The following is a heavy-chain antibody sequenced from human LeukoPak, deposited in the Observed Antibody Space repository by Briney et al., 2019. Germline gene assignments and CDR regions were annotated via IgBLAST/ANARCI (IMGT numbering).Heavy chain of an antibody. V-gene: IGHV4-59*01. D-gene: IGHD5-12*01. CDR3: ARSAEWLRNAFDI. Sequence: SETLSLSCSVSGASTSHFYWNWIRQPPGKGLEWIGYMHNSGSSKHSPSLQSRVTISIDTSKNLFSLQLTSVTAADTAIYYCARSAEWLRNAFDIWGQGTMVSVSS. J-gene: IGHJ3*02. CDR1: GASTSHFY. CDR2: MHNSGSS.